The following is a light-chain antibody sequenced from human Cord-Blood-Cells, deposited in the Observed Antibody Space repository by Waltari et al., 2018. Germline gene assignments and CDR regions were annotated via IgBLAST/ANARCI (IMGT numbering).Light chain of an antibody. CDR1: SSDVGGYNY. J-gene: IGLJ1*01. V-gene: IGLV2-11*01. CDR2: DVS. Sequence: TISCTGTSSDVGGYNYVSWYQQHPGKAPKLMIYDVSKRPSGVPDRFSGSKSGNTASLTIFGLQAEDEADYYCCSYAGSYTYVFGTGTKVTVL. CDR3: CSYAGSYTYV.